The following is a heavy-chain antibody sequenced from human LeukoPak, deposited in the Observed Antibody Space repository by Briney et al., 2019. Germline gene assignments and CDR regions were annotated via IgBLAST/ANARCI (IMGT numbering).Heavy chain of an antibody. V-gene: IGHV3-53*01. CDR1: EFIVSSNY. D-gene: IGHD6-6*01. CDR3: ARDVPSYYGMDV. J-gene: IGHJ6*02. Sequence: GGSLRLSCAASEFIVSSNYMSWVRQAPGKGLEWVSVVYSDGSTYYADSVKGRFTISRDNSKNTLYLQMNSLRAEDTAVYYCARDVPSYYGMDVWGQGTTVTVSS. CDR2: VYSDGST.